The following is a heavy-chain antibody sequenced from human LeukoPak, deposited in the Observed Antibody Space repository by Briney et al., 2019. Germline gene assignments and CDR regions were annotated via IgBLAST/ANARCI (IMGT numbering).Heavy chain of an antibody. CDR2: IYYSGST. D-gene: IGHD3-9*01. V-gene: IGHV4-31*03. CDR3: ARGPHYDILTGYNWYFDL. CDR1: GGSISSGGYY. J-gene: IGHJ2*01. Sequence: SQTLSLTCIVSGGSISSGGYYWSWIRQHPGKGLEWIGYIYYSGSTYYNPSLKGRVTISVDTSKNQFSLKLSSVTAADTAVYYCARGPHYDILTGYNWYFDLWGRGTLVTVSS.